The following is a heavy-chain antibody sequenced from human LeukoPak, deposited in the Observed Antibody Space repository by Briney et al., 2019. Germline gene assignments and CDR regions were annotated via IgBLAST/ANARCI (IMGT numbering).Heavy chain of an antibody. V-gene: IGHV4-38-2*02. CDR2: IYHSGST. D-gene: IGHD3-22*01. CDR3: ARRRGYYDSSGYLRAKPLDY. J-gene: IGHJ4*02. Sequence: SETLSLTCTVSGYSISSGYYWGWIRQPPGKGLEWIGSIYHSGSTNYNPSLKSRVTISVDTSKNQFSLKLSSVTAADTAVYYCARRRGYYDSSGYLRAKPLDYWGQGTLVTVSS. CDR1: GYSISSGYY.